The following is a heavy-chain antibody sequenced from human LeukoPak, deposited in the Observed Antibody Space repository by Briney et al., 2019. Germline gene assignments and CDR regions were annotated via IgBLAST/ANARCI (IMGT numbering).Heavy chain of an antibody. CDR2: IYESGSI. J-gene: IGHJ3*02. Sequence: PSETLSLTCTVSGGSISRGGYYWSWIRQHPGKGVEYIVYIYESGSIYDGPARKSRVSISLDPSKNQFSLKLSSVTAADTAVYYCARDRGYSYGCDAFDIWGQGTMVTVSS. CDR1: GGSISRGGYY. CDR3: ARDRGYSYGCDAFDI. V-gene: IGHV4-31*03. D-gene: IGHD5-18*01.